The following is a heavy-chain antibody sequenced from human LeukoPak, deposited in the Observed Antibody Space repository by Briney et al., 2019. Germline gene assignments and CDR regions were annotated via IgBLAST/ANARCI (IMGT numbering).Heavy chain of an antibody. J-gene: IGHJ4*02. CDR1: GGSISNYY. CDR2: IYSSGST. D-gene: IGHD4-23*01. CDR3: ARWAYGGNLYFDS. Sequence: SETQSLTCTVSGGSISNYYWSWLRQPAGKGLEWIGRIYSSGSTNYNPSLKSRVTMSVDTSKNQFSLKLTSVTAADTAVYYCARWAYGGNLYFDSWGQGTLVTVSS. V-gene: IGHV4-4*07.